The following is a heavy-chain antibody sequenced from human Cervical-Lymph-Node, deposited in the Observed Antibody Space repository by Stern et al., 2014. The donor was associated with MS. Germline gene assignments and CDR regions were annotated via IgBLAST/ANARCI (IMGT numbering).Heavy chain of an antibody. J-gene: IGHJ4*02. D-gene: IGHD5-24*01. V-gene: IGHV3-33*01. CDR2: AWYDGSTA. CDR3: ARGHIPYAYNYLFDY. CDR1: GFTFSSYG. Sequence: VQLVESGGGVVQPGTSLRLSCAASGFTFSSYGMHWVRQAPGKGLEWVALAWYDGSTAYYTNSVEGRFTISRDNSKNTLFLQMNSLTAEDTAVYYCARGHIPYAYNYLFDYWGQGTLVTVSS.